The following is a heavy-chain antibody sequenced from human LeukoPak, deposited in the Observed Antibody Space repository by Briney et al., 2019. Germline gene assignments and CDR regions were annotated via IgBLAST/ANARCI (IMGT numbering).Heavy chain of an antibody. J-gene: IGHJ3*02. CDR2: FYNSGST. V-gene: IGHV4-59*01. CDR3: ARQPDYYDSSGYPSYAAFDI. CDR1: GGSISNNY. D-gene: IGHD3-22*01. Sequence: SETLSLTCTVSGGSISNNYWTWIRQPPGKGLEWIGYFYNSGSTNYNPSLKSRVTISVDTSKNQFSLKLTSVTAADAAVYYCARQPDYYDSSGYPSYAAFDIWGQGTMVTVSS.